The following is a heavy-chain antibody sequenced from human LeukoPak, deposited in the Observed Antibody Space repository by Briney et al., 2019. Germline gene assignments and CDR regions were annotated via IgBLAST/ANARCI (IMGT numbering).Heavy chain of an antibody. J-gene: IGHJ4*02. V-gene: IGHV4-39*01. CDR1: GGSISSSSYY. CDR2: IYYSGSI. CDR3: ARLPSGGVYFDY. Sequence: SETLSLTCTVSGGSISSSSYYWGWIRQPSGKGLEWIGSIYYSGSIYYNPSLKSRVTISVDTSKNQFSLKLSSVTAADTAVYYCARLPSGGVYFDYWGQGTLVTVSS. D-gene: IGHD6-19*01.